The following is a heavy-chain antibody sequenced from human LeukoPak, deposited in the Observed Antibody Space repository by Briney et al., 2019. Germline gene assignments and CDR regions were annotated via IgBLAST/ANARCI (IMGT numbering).Heavy chain of an antibody. V-gene: IGHV3-21*01. CDR1: GFTFSSYS. J-gene: IGHJ5*02. Sequence: GGSLRLSCAASGFTFSSYSMNWVRQAPGKGLEWVSSISSSSSYIYYADSVKGRFTISRDNAKNSLYLQMNSLRAEDTAVYYCARIFLADGFDPWGQGTLVTVSS. CDR3: ARIFLADGFDP. D-gene: IGHD2-15*01. CDR2: ISSSSSYI.